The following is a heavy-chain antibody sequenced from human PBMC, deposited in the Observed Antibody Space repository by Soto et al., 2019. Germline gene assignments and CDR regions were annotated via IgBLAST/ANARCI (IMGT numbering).Heavy chain of an antibody. Sequence: ASVKVSCKASGYTFTSYAIHWVRQAPGQRLEWMGWINAGNWNTKYSQKFQGRVTMTRDTSTSTVYMELSSLRSEDTAVYYCARVYPSDTRYGYVGNNWFDPWGQGTLVTVSS. D-gene: IGHD5-18*01. J-gene: IGHJ5*02. CDR1: GYTFTSYA. V-gene: IGHV1-3*01. CDR2: INAGNWNT. CDR3: ARVYPSDTRYGYVGNNWFDP.